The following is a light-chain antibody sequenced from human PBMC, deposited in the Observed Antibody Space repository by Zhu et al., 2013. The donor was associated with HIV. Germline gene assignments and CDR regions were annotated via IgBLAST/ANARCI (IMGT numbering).Light chain of an antibody. CDR2: GAS. CDR3: QQRSKWPPFT. CDR1: QTILKNY. Sequence: EIVMTQSPATLSVSPGERATLSCRASQTILKNYLAWYQQKPGQAPRLLIYGASSRATDIPDRFSGSGSGTDFTLTISSLEPEDFTVYYCQQRSKWPPFTFGQGTKLEIK. V-gene: IGKV3D-20*02. J-gene: IGKJ2*01.